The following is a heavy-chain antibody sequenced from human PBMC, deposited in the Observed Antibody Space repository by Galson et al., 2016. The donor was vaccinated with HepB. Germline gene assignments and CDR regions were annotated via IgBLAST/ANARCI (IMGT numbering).Heavy chain of an antibody. J-gene: IGHJ4*02. CDR2: ISGSGSVI. V-gene: IGHV3-11*01. D-gene: IGHD6-19*01. Sequence: SLRLSCAASGFAFLDYHMSWIRQAPGKGPQWVSYISGSGSVIYYEDSVRGRFTISKDNAKNLLYLQLNSLRVEDTAVYYCVRSTYGGWHSVWGQGTKVTVSS. CDR3: VRSTYGGWHSV. CDR1: GFAFLDYH.